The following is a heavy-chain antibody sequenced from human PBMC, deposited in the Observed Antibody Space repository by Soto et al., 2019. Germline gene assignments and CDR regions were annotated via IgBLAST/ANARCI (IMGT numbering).Heavy chain of an antibody. CDR1: GFTFSSYS. J-gene: IGHJ5*02. V-gene: IGHV3-21*01. CDR2: IRSSSSYI. D-gene: IGHD3-3*01. CDR3: ARDKQYDFWSVYRNKRSQWGFDP. Sequence: GGSPILSCAASGFTFSSYSMNWVRQAPGKGLEKVSSIRSSSSYIYYADSVRGRFTIARDNANNSLYLQLKSLGAEDTAVYYCARDKQYDFWSVYRNKRSQWGFDPWGQGTLVTFS.